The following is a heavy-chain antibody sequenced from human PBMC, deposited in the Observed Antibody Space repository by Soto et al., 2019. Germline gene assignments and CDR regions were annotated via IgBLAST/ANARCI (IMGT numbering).Heavy chain of an antibody. CDR1: GFTFSTYT. Sequence: ASVKVSCKASGFTFSTYTIHWVRQAPGHRLEWMGWINTANGNTGYLEKFRGRVTFTRDTSATTAYMDLGSLTSEDTAVYYCARLFQHRLPRDYYYYYGLDVWGQGTTVTVYS. CDR2: INTANGNT. CDR3: ARLFQHRLPRDYYYYYGLDV. V-gene: IGHV1-3*04. D-gene: IGHD2-15*01. J-gene: IGHJ6*02.